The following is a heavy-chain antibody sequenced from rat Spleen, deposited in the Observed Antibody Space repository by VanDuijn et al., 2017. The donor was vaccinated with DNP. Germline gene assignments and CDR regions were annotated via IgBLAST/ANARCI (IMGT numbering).Heavy chain of an antibody. D-gene: IGHD1-4*01. CDR1: GFTFSDAW. CDR3: ARGPSEYGYKYYWYFDF. J-gene: IGHJ1*01. CDR2: IKDKPNNYAT. V-gene: IGHV6-8*01. Sequence: EVQLVETGGSLVQPGKSLKLTCATSGFTFSDAWMSWVRQSPEKQLEWVSRIKDKPNNYATYYAESVKGRFTISRDDSKSSVYLQMSSLKEEDTAIYYCARGPSEYGYKYYWYFDFWGPGTKVTVSS.